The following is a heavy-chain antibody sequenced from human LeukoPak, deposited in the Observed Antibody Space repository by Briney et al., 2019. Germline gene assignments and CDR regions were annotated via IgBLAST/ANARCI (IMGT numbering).Heavy chain of an antibody. Sequence: GASVKVSCKASGHTFTTYGFSWVRQAPGQGLEWMGWINPKSGGTNYAQRFEGRVTMTRDTSISTAYMDLNSLRSDDTAIYYCASRGTNTSGRIPNEMIDFWGRGTLVTVSS. D-gene: IGHD6-19*01. V-gene: IGHV1-2*02. J-gene: IGHJ4*02. CDR3: ASRGTNTSGRIPNEMIDF. CDR1: GHTFTTYG. CDR2: INPKSGGT.